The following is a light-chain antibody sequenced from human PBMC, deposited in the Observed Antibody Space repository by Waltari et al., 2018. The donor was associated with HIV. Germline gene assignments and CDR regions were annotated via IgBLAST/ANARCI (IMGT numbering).Light chain of an antibody. J-gene: IGKJ1*01. CDR2: MPF. Sequence: EIVMTQSPLSLPVTPGEPASISCRSSQNLLHVNGNNYLVWYLQKPGQSPQVLIYMPFNRDSGVPDRFSGSGSGTDFTLKISRLEAEDVGIYYCMQALQTPRTFGQGTKVEI. CDR3: MQALQTPRT. CDR1: QNLLHVNGNNY. V-gene: IGKV2-28*01.